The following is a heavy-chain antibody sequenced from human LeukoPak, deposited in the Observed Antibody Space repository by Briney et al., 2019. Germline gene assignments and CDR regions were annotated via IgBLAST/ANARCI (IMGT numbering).Heavy chain of an antibody. Sequence: ASVKVSCKASGGTFSSYAISWVRQAPGQGLEWMGRIIPIFGIANYAQKFQGRVTITADKSTSTAYMELSSLRSEDTAVYYCARDLGTYDSSGYIPFPYFDYWGQGTLATVSS. CDR3: ARDLGTYDSSGYIPFPYFDY. CDR1: GGTFSSYA. V-gene: IGHV1-69*04. J-gene: IGHJ4*02. D-gene: IGHD3-22*01. CDR2: IIPIFGIA.